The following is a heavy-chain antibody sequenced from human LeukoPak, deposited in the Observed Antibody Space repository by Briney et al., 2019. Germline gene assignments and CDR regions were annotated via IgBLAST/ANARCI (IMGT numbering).Heavy chain of an antibody. CDR2: INPSGGST. V-gene: IGHV1-46*01. D-gene: IGHD3/OR15-3a*01. Sequence: ASVKVSCKTSGCTFTSYYIHWVRQAPGQGLEWMGIINPSGGSTSYAQKFQGRVTMTRDMSTSTVYMELSSLRSEDTAVYYCARETPGTGAFDYWGQGTLVTVSS. CDR1: GCTFTSYY. CDR3: ARETPGTGAFDY. J-gene: IGHJ4*02.